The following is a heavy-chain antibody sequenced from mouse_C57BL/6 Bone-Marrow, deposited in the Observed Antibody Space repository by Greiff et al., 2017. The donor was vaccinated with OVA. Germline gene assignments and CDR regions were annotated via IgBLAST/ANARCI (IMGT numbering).Heavy chain of an antibody. Sequence: VQLQQSGAELVKPGASVKLSCKASGYTFTSYWMQWVKQRPGQGLEWIGEIDPSDSYTNYNQKFKGKATLTVDTSSSTAYMQLSSLTSEDSAVYYCARCGSGYAMDYWGQGTSVTVSS. CDR3: ARCGSGYAMDY. J-gene: IGHJ4*01. CDR2: IDPSDSYT. V-gene: IGHV1-50*01. CDR1: GYTFTSYW. D-gene: IGHD6-1*01.